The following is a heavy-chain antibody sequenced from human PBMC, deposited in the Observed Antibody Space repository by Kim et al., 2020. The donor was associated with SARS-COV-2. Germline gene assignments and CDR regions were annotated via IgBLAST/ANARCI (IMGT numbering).Heavy chain of an antibody. V-gene: IGHV4-31*03. CDR1: GGSISSGGYY. CDR3: ARSRWGSPFFDY. CDR2: IYYSGST. J-gene: IGHJ4*02. D-gene: IGHD7-27*01. Sequence: SETLSLTCTVSGGSISSGGYYWNWIRQHPGKGLEWIGYIYYSGSTYYNPSLKSRITMSVDTSKNQFSLKLKSVTAADTAVYYCARSRWGSPFFDYWDQGTLVTVSS.